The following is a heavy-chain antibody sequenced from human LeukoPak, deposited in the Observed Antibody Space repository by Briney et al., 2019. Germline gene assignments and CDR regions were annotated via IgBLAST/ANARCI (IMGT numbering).Heavy chain of an antibody. V-gene: IGHV4-61*05. CDR2: IYYSEST. CDR3: ARADSYGILYYFDY. D-gene: IGHD5-18*01. Sequence: SETLSLTCTVSGGSISSSNYYWGWIRQTPGEGLEWIGYIYYSESTNYNPSLKSRVTISVDTSKNQFSLKLSSVTAADTAVYYCARADSYGILYYFDYWGQGTLVTVSS. CDR1: GGSISSSNYY. J-gene: IGHJ4*02.